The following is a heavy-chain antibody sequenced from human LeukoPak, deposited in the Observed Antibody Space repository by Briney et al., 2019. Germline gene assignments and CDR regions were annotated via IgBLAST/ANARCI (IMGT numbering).Heavy chain of an antibody. Sequence: ASVKVSCKASGYIFTSYPIHWVRQAPGQRLEWMGWINTGNGNTKYSQRFEGRVTVTTDTSAAAAYMELSSLRSEDTAVYYCARDRAMADYWGPETLVTVSS. CDR1: GYIFTSYP. V-gene: IGHV1-3*04. J-gene: IGHJ4*02. D-gene: IGHD5-18*01. CDR2: INTGNGNT. CDR3: ARDRAMADY.